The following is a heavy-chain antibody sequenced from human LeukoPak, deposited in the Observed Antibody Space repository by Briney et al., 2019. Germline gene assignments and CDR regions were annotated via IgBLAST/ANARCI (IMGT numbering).Heavy chain of an antibody. J-gene: IGHJ6*03. CDR3: ARRAVAGTPYYYYYMDV. D-gene: IGHD6-19*01. CDR2: ISAYNGNT. CDR1: GYTFTGYY. Sequence: ASVKVSCKASGYTFTGYYMHWVRQAPGQGLEWMGWISAYNGNTNYAQKLQGRVTMTTDTSTSTAYMELRSLRSDDTAVYYCARRAVAGTPYYYYYMDVWGKGTTVTVSS. V-gene: IGHV1-18*04.